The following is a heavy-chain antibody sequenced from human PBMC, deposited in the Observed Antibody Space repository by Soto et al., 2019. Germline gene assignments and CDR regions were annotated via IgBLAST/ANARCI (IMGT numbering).Heavy chain of an antibody. CDR3: ARESEDLTSNFDY. CDR1: GFTFTRYS. V-gene: IGHV3-21*06. CDR2: ISSTTNYI. Sequence: AGSLRLSCAASGFTFTRYSMNWVRQAPGKGLEWVSSISSTTNYIYYGDSMKGRFTISRDNAKNSLYLEMNSLRAEDTAVYYCARESEDLTSNFDYWGQGTLVTVSS. J-gene: IGHJ4*02.